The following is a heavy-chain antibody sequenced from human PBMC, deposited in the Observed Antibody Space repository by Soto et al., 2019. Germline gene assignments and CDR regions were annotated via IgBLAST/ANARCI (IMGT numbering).Heavy chain of an antibody. CDR2: IIPILGIA. CDR3: AREHDYGDYEHLFDP. D-gene: IGHD4-17*01. Sequence: SVKVSCKASGGTFSSYTISWVRQAPGQGLEWMGRIIPILGIANYARKFQGRVTITADKSTSTAYMELSSLRSEDTAVYYCAREHDYGDYEHLFDPWGQGTLVIVSS. J-gene: IGHJ5*02. V-gene: IGHV1-69*04. CDR1: GGTFSSYT.